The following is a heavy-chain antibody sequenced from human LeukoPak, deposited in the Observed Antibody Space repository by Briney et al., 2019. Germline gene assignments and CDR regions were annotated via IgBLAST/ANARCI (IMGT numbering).Heavy chain of an antibody. Sequence: GGSLRLSCAASGFTFDDYAMHWVRQAPGKGLEWVSGISWNSGSIGYADSVKGRFTISRDNAKNSLYLQMNSLRAEDTALYYCAKDYGPSLLWFGGPWFDPWGQGTLVTVSS. CDR1: GFTFDDYA. CDR2: ISWNSGSI. V-gene: IGHV3-9*01. CDR3: AKDYGPSLLWFGGPWFDP. D-gene: IGHD3-10*01. J-gene: IGHJ5*02.